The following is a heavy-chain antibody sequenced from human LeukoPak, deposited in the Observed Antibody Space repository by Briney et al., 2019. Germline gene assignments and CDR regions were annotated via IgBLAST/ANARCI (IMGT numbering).Heavy chain of an antibody. Sequence: PGRSLRLSCAASGFTFSSYGMHWVRQAPGKGLEWVAVISYDGSNKYYADSVKGRFTISRDNSKNTLYLQMNSLRAEDTAVYYCARVRTYDFWSGFNYYYYYYMDVWGKGTTVTVSS. J-gene: IGHJ6*03. CDR2: ISYDGSNK. CDR1: GFTFSSYG. CDR3: ARVRTYDFWSGFNYYYYYYMDV. D-gene: IGHD3-3*01. V-gene: IGHV3-30*03.